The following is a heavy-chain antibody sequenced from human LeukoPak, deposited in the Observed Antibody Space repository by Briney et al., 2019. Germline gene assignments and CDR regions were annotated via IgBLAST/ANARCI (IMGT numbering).Heavy chain of an antibody. J-gene: IGHJ4*02. CDR1: GFTFSSYS. CDR3: ARDISRVYDSSGWNFDY. CDR2: ISSSSSYI. D-gene: IGHD3-22*01. V-gene: IGHV3-21*01. Sequence: GGSLRLSCAASGFTFSSYSMNWVRQAPGKGLEWVSSISSSSSYIYYADSVKGRFTISGDNAKNSPYPQMNSLRAEDTAVYYCARDISRVYDSSGWNFDYWGQGTLVTVSS.